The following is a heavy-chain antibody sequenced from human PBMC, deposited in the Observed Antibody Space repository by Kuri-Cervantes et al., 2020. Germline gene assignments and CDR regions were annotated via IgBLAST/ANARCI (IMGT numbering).Heavy chain of an antibody. CDR1: GFTFSSYG. CDR3: ARDDMNDY. J-gene: IGHJ4*02. D-gene: IGHD2-15*01. CDR2: ISYDGSNK. V-gene: IGHV3-30*03. Sequence: LSLTCAASGFTFSSYGMHWVRQAPGKGLEWVAVISYDGSNKYYADSVKGRFTISRDNAKNSLYLQMNSLRAEDTAVFYCARDDMNDYWGQGTLVTVSS.